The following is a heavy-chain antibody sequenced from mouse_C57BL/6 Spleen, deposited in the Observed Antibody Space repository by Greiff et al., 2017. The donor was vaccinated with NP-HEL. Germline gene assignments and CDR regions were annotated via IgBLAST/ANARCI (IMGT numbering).Heavy chain of an antibody. D-gene: IGHD2-4*01. CDR2: IHPNSGST. CDR3: ARRIIYYDSSWLAY. J-gene: IGHJ3*01. CDR1: GYTFTSYW. Sequence: QVQLQQPGAELVKPGASVKLSCKASGYTFTSYWMHWVKQRPGQGLEWIGMIHPNSGSTNYNEKFKSKATLTVDKSSSTAYMQLSSLTSEDSAVYYCARRIIYYDSSWLAYWGQGTLVTVSA. V-gene: IGHV1-64*01.